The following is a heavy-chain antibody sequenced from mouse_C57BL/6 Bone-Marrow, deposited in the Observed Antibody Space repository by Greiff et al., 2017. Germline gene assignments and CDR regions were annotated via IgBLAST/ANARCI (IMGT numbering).Heavy chain of an antibody. CDR3: AARQLDYDAMGD. CDR1: GYTFTSYW. D-gene: IGHD3-2*01. CDR2: IDPSDSYT. Sequence: QVQLQQPGAELVKPGASVKLSCKASGYTFTSYWMQWVKQRPGQGLEWIGEIDPSDSYTNYNQKFKGKATLTVDTSSSTAYMQRSSLTSEDAAVYCGAARQLDYDAMGDWGQGPSVTAST. V-gene: IGHV1-50*01. J-gene: IGHJ4*01.